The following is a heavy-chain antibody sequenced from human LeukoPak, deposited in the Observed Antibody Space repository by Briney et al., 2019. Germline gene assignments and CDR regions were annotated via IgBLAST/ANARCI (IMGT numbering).Heavy chain of an antibody. D-gene: IGHD3-22*01. Sequence: SETLSLTCAVYGGSFSGYYWSWIRQPPGKGLEWIGEINHSGSTNYNPSLKSRVTISVDTSKNQFSLKLSSVTAADTAAYYCARGPAYYYDSSGYSLTDYWGQGTLVTVSS. CDR2: INHSGST. J-gene: IGHJ4*02. V-gene: IGHV4-34*01. CDR3: ARGPAYYYDSSGYSLTDY. CDR1: GGSFSGYY.